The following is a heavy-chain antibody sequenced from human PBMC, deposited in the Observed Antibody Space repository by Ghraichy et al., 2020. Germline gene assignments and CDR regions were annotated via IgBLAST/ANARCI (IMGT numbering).Heavy chain of an antibody. Sequence: GSLRLSCAASGFTFSNYGIHWVRQAPGKGLEWVAVIWYDESNKYYADSVKGRFTVSRDNSKNTVYLQMNSLRAEDTAVYYCARDRGYYDSSDYYYVVGYFDYWGQGTLVTVSS. CDR2: IWYDESNK. CDR3: ARDRGYYDSSDYYYVVGYFDY. D-gene: IGHD3-22*01. CDR1: GFTFSNYG. V-gene: IGHV3-33*01. J-gene: IGHJ4*02.